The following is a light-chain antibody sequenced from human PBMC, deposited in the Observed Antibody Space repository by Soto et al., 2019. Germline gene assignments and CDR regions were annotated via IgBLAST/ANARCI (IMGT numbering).Light chain of an antibody. J-gene: IGLJ2*01. CDR2: LNSDGSH. CDR1: SGHSSYA. V-gene: IGLV4-69*01. Sequence: QLVLTQSPSASASLGASVKLTCTLSSGHSSYAIAWHQQQPEKGPRYLMKLNSDGSHSKGDGIPDRFSGSSSGAERYLTISRLQSEYDADYYCQTWGTGIHVVFGGGTKLTVL. CDR3: QTWGTGIHVV.